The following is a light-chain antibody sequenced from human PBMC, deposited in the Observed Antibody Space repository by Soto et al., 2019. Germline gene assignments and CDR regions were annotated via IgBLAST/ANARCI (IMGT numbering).Light chain of an antibody. Sequence: AIQMAQSPSSLSASVGDRVTITCRASQGITNDLGWYQQKPGKAPKLLIYAASSLQSGVPSRFSGSGSGIDFTFTISSLQPEDFATYYCLQDHNYPYTFGQGTKLEIK. CDR2: AAS. CDR1: QGITND. J-gene: IGKJ2*01. CDR3: LQDHNYPYT. V-gene: IGKV1-6*01.